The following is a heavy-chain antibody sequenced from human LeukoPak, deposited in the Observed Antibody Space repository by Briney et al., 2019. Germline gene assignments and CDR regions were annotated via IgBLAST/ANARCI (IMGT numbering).Heavy chain of an antibody. CDR1: GFTFSSYA. CDR3: ARVKLRFLEWPYYFDY. Sequence: GGSLRLSCAASGFTFSSYAMHWVRQAPGKGLEWVAVISYDGSNKYYADSVKGRFTISRDNSKNTLYLQMNSLRAEDTAVYYCARVKLRFLEWPYYFDYWGQGTLVTVSS. J-gene: IGHJ4*02. D-gene: IGHD3-3*01. CDR2: ISYDGSNK. V-gene: IGHV3-30*04.